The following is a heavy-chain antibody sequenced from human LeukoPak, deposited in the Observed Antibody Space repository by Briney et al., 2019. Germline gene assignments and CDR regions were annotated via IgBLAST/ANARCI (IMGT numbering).Heavy chain of an antibody. CDR3: ARDGPSLPTYGEGGAY. J-gene: IGHJ4*02. Sequence: GGSLRLSCAASGFPFSSYWMSWVRQAPGKGLEWVANIKGDGSEKYYVDSVKGRFTMSRDNGKNLLYLQMNSLRAEDTAVYYCARDGPSLPTYGEGGAYWGQGTPVTVSS. CDR2: IKGDGSEK. D-gene: IGHD4-17*01. CDR1: GFPFSSYW. V-gene: IGHV3-7*03.